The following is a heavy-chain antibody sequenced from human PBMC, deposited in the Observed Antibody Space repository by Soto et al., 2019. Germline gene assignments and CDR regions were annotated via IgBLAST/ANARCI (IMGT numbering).Heavy chain of an antibody. V-gene: IGHV4-30-4*01. Sequence: WIRQPPGKGLEWIGYIYYSGSTYYNPSLKSRVTISVDTSKNQFSLKLSSVTAADTAVYYCARVPRLGYCSGGSCYAFDYWGQGTLVTVSS. J-gene: IGHJ4*02. CDR2: IYYSGST. D-gene: IGHD2-15*01. CDR3: ARVPRLGYCSGGSCYAFDY.